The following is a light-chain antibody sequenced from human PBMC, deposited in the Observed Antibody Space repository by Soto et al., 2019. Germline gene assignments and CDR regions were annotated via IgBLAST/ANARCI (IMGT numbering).Light chain of an antibody. CDR2: DAS. Sequence: EIVLTQSPATVSLSPGERATLSCRASQSVGTTLAWYQQKPGQAPRLLINDASNSATAIPARFSGSGSGTDFTLTISSLAPEDFAVYYCQQRHAWPLTFGGGTKVDIK. V-gene: IGKV3-11*01. J-gene: IGKJ4*01. CDR3: QQRHAWPLT. CDR1: QSVGTT.